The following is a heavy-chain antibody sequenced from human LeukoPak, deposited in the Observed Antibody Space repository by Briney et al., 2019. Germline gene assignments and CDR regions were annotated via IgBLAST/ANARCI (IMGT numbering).Heavy chain of an antibody. V-gene: IGHV1-18*01. J-gene: IGHJ4*02. Sequence: ASVNVSCKASGYTFTSYGISWVRQAPGQGLEWMGWISAYNGNTNYAQKLQGRVTMTTDTSTSTAYMELRSLRSDDTAVYYCARDGANYYYDSSGPHGLFDYWGQGTLVTVSS. CDR1: GYTFTSYG. D-gene: IGHD3-22*01. CDR2: ISAYNGNT. CDR3: ARDGANYYYDSSGPHGLFDY.